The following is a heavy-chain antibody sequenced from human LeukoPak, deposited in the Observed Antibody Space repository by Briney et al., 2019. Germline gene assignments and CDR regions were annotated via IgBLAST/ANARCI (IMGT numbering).Heavy chain of an antibody. D-gene: IGHD3-22*01. Sequence: GGSLRLSCAASGFTFSSYAMSWVRQAPGKGLEWVSYISSSSSTIYYADSVKGRFTISRDNSKNTLYLQMNSLRAEDTAVYYCARATYYYDSSGYYSLVYWGQGTLVTVSS. J-gene: IGHJ4*02. CDR3: ARATYYYDSSGYYSLVY. CDR1: GFTFSSYA. CDR2: ISSSSSTI. V-gene: IGHV3-48*01.